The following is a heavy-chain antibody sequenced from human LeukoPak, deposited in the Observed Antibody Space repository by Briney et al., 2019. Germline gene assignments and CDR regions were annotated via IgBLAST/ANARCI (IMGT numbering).Heavy chain of an antibody. CDR2: ISSSSTI. J-gene: IGHJ4*02. D-gene: IGHD3-10*01. CDR1: GFTFSSYS. V-gene: IGHV3-48*02. Sequence: PGGSLRLSCAASGFTFSSYSMNWVRQAPGKGLEWVSYISSSSTIHYADSVKGRFTISRDNTKNSLYLQMNSLRDEDTAVYYCARDLTESSYYFDHWGQGTLVTVSS. CDR3: ARDLTESSYYFDH.